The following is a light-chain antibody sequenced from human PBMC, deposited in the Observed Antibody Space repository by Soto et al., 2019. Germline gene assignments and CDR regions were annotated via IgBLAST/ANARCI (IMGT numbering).Light chain of an antibody. Sequence: QSVLTQSPSASASLGASVKLTCTLSSGHSNYVIAWHQQQPEKGPRYLMKLNSDGSHCKGDGIPDRFSGSSSGAERYLTISSLQSEDEADYYCQTWDTGIRVFGGGTKLTVL. V-gene: IGLV4-69*01. CDR3: QTWDTGIRV. CDR1: SGHSNYV. J-gene: IGLJ2*01. CDR2: LNSDGSH.